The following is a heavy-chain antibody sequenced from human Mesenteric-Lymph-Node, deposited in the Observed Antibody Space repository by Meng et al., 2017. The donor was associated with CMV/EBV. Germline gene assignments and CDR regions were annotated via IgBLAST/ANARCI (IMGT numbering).Heavy chain of an antibody. Sequence: GESLKISCAASGFTFSSYWMSWVRQAPGKGLEWVANIKQDGSEKYYVDPVKGRFTISRDNAKNSLYLQMNSLRAEDTAVYYCARDYWATGGSYIAFDIWGQGTMVTVSS. CDR2: IKQDGSEK. V-gene: IGHV3-7*01. D-gene: IGHD1-26*01. CDR1: GFTFSSYW. J-gene: IGHJ3*02. CDR3: ARDYWATGGSYIAFDI.